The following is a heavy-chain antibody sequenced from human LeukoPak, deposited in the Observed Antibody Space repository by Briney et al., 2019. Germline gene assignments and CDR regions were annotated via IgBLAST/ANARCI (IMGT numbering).Heavy chain of an antibody. V-gene: IGHV4-59*01. CDR3: ARDRSEAGAGWLSIAARPGWFDP. CDR1: GGSISSYY. CDR2: IYYSGST. Sequence: KSFETLSLTCTVSGGSISSYYWSWIRQPPGKGLEWIGYIYYSGSTNYNPSLKSRVTISVDTSKNQFSLKLSSVTAADTAVYYCARDRSEAGAGWLSIAARPGWFDPWGQGTLVTVSS. D-gene: IGHD6-6*01. J-gene: IGHJ5*02.